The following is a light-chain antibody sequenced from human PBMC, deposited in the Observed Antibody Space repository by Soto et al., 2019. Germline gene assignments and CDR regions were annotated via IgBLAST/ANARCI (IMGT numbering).Light chain of an antibody. Sequence: DIQMTQSPSTLSASVGDRVTVTCRASQTIGSWLAWYQQKPGRAPKLLIYAASTLQSGVPSRFSGSGSGTEFTLTISSLQPDDFATYYCQQYHSYSWTFGQGTKVDIK. CDR2: AAS. J-gene: IGKJ1*01. CDR3: QQYHSYSWT. CDR1: QTIGSW. V-gene: IGKV1-5*01.